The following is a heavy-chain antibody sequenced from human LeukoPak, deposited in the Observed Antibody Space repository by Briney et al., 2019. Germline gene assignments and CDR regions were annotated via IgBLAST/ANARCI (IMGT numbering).Heavy chain of an antibody. J-gene: IGHJ4*02. Sequence: ASVKVSCKASGYTFISYGISWVRQPPGKGLEWMGWISAHNGNTDYAQKLQGRVTMTTDTSTSTAYMELRSLRSDDTAVYYCARVGIQLWLLDYWGQGTLVTVSS. D-gene: IGHD5-18*01. CDR2: ISAHNGNT. V-gene: IGHV1-18*01. CDR1: GYTFISYG. CDR3: ARVGIQLWLLDY.